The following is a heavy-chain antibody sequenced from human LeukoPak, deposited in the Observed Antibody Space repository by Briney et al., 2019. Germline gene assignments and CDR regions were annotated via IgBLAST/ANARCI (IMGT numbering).Heavy chain of an antibody. CDR1: GFTFSSYG. D-gene: IGHD6-6*01. J-gene: IGHJ4*02. CDR3: ARAMSIAARLQTIFDY. CDR2: ISYDGSNK. V-gene: IGHV3-30*03. Sequence: PGGSLRLSCAASGFTFSSYGMHWVRQAPGKGLEWVAVISYDGSNKYYADSVKGRFTISRDNSKNTLYLQMNSLRAEDTAVYYCARAMSIAARLQTIFDYWGQGTLVTVSS.